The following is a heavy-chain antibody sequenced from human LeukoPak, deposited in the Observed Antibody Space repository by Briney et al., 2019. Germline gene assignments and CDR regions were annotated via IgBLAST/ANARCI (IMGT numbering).Heavy chain of an antibody. CDR1: GVPFSNYY. CDR3: TRAAAGHPD. J-gene: IGHJ4*02. Sequence: SETLSLTCAVSGVPFSNYYWSWVRQSPRQGLEWIGEINHSGYTNYNPSLKSRVTMSIDTSKNQFSLILTSVTAADAGVYYCTRAAAGHPDWGQGTLVTVSS. V-gene: IGHV4-34*01. CDR2: INHSGYT. D-gene: IGHD6-19*01.